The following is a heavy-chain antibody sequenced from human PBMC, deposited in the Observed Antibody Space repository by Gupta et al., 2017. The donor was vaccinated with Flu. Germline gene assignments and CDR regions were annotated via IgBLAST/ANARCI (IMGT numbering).Heavy chain of an antibody. CDR1: GFSLSEYG. CDR2: ISHEGSNY. Sequence: HERVVEYGGGVVQPGTSLSRSCAGSGFSLSEYGMHWVRQADGKGLTGVAVISHEGSNYYHTDSVKGRFTISRDNSKNTLYLQMSSLRTEDTAVYYCAKDWRWDNNNYGMNVWGQGTTVTVSS. CDR3: AKDWRWDNNNYGMNV. V-gene: IGHV3-30*18. J-gene: IGHJ6*02. D-gene: IGHD5-24*01.